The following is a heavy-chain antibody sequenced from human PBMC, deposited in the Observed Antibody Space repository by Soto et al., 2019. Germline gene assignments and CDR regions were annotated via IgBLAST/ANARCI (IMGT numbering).Heavy chain of an antibody. CDR2: IWSDGSST. CDR1: GFPFNNYG. Sequence: QVQLVESGGRMVQPGRSLRLSCAASGFPFNNYGMHWVRQAPGKGLEWVGVIWSDGSSTYSADAVKGRFTISRDNVKNTLYLQMDSLRVEDTAIYYCARDGVPLFMMPSELDCWGQGTLVTVSS. J-gene: IGHJ4*02. V-gene: IGHV3-33*01. CDR3: ARDGVPLFMMPSELDC. D-gene: IGHD3-16*01.